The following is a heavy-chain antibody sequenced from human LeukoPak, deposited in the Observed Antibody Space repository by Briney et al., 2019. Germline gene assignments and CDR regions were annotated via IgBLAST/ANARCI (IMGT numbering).Heavy chain of an antibody. D-gene: IGHD3-3*01. CDR2: IYPGDSDT. Sequence: GESLKISCKGSGYSFSTYWIAWARQMPGKGLEWMGIIYPGDSDTRYSPSFQGQVTISADKSISTAYLQWSSLKASDTAMYYCARRYWDFWSGLHDAFDIWGQGTMVTVSS. V-gene: IGHV5-51*01. J-gene: IGHJ3*02. CDR1: GYSFSTYW. CDR3: ARRYWDFWSGLHDAFDI.